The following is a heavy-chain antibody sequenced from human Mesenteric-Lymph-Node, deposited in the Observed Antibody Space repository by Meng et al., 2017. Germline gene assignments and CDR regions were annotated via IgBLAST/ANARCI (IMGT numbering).Heavy chain of an antibody. D-gene: IGHD2-21*02. J-gene: IGHJ3*02. CDR3: AREFGHIVVVTGPSDAFDI. CDR2: LNPGNGNT. V-gene: IGHV1-3*01. Sequence: QVQLVQSGAEMRKPGASVKGACKASGYTFSRYAMHWVRQAPGQRLEWMGWLNPGNGNTKYSQKFQGRVTITRDTSASTAYMEMSSLRHEDTAVYYCAREFGHIVVVTGPSDAFDIWGQGTMVTVSS. CDR1: GYTFSRYA.